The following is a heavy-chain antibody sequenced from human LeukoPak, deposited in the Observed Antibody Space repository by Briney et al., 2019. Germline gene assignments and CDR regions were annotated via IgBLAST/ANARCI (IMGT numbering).Heavy chain of an antibody. D-gene: IGHD3-9*01. Sequence: GGSLRLSCEASGFTFSNYWMSWVRQAPGKGLEWVANIKTDGSEKYYVDSVRGRFTISRDNAKNSLYLQMNSLRAEDTAVYYCARGYTGYFPWGQGTLVIVSS. CDR1: GFTFSNYW. CDR3: ARGYTGYFP. V-gene: IGHV3-7*03. CDR2: IKTDGSEK. J-gene: IGHJ5*02.